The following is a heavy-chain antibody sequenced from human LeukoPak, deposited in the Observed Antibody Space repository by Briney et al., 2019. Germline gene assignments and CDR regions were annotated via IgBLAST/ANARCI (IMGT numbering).Heavy chain of an antibody. Sequence: GRSLRLSCAASGFTLDDYAMHWVRQAPGKGLEWDSGISWNSGSIGYADSVKGRFTISRDNAKNSLYLQMNSLRAEDTALYYCAKGLDSSGYFLFDYWGQATLVTVSS. CDR1: GFTLDDYA. J-gene: IGHJ4*02. D-gene: IGHD3-22*01. V-gene: IGHV3-9*01. CDR3: AKGLDSSGYFLFDY. CDR2: ISWNSGSI.